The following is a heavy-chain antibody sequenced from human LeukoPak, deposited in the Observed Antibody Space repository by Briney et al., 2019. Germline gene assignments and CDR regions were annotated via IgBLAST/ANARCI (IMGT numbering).Heavy chain of an antibody. Sequence: PSETLSLTCAVYGGSFSGYYWSWIRQPPGKGLEWIGEINHSGSTYYNPSLKSRVIILEDRSKNQFSLNLSSMTAADTAVYYCAMGKRNDAFDIWGQGTMVTVSS. J-gene: IGHJ3*02. CDR1: GGSFSGYY. V-gene: IGHV4-34*01. CDR2: INHSGST. D-gene: IGHD1-1*01. CDR3: AMGKRNDAFDI.